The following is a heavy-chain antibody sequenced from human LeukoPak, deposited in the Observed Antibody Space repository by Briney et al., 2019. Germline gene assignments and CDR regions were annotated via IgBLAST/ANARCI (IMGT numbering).Heavy chain of an antibody. CDR2: INAGNGNT. V-gene: IGHV1-3*01. Sequence: ASVKVSRKASGYTFTSYAMHWVRQAPGQRLEWMGWINAGNGNTKYSQKFQGRVTITRDTSASTAYMELSSLRSEDTAVYYCARDPITMVRGVPIDYWGQGTLVTVSS. D-gene: IGHD3-10*01. CDR3: ARDPITMVRGVPIDY. CDR1: GYTFTSYA. J-gene: IGHJ4*02.